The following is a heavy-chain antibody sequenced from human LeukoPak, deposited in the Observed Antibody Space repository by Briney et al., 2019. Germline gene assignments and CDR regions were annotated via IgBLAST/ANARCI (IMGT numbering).Heavy chain of an antibody. Sequence: SETLSLTCAVYGGSFSGYYWSWIRQPPGKGLEWIGEINHSGSTNYNPSLKSRVTISVDTSKNQFSLKLSSVTAADTAVYYCARSIRDGYNWGFDYWGQGTLVTVSS. J-gene: IGHJ4*02. CDR3: ARSIRDGYNWGFDY. CDR1: GGSFSGYY. D-gene: IGHD5-24*01. V-gene: IGHV4-34*01. CDR2: INHSGST.